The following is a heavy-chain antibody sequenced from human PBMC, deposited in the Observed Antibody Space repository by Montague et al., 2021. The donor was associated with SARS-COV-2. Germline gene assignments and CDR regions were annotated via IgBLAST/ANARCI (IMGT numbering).Heavy chain of an antibody. J-gene: IGHJ4*02. D-gene: IGHD3-3*01. Sequence: SETLSLTCAVYGGTFSAHSWSWVRQSPGKGLEWIGEINHRGRTTYMSSLKSRVTMSVDTSKNQFSLKLSSVTAADTAIYYCARGGLAGGNYDIWSLSYTSPLDYWGQGTLVTVSS. CDR3: ARGGLAGGNYDIWSLSYTSPLDY. V-gene: IGHV4-34*01. CDR2: INHRGRT. CDR1: GGTFSAHS.